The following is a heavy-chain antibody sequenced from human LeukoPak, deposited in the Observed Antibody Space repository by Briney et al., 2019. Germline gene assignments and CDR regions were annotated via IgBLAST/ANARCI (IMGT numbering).Heavy chain of an antibody. J-gene: IGHJ5*02. CDR2: FSYSGST. Sequence: SETLSLPCTVSGDSLSSSSYYWGWIRQPPGRGLEWIGSFSYSGSTYYNPSLKCRVTISVDTSKNQFSLKLSSVTAADTAVYYCARDRTVVVVVAATQAHWFDPWGQGTLVTVSS. CDR1: GDSLSSSSYY. CDR3: ARDRTVVVVVAATQAHWFDP. V-gene: IGHV4-39*07. D-gene: IGHD2-15*01.